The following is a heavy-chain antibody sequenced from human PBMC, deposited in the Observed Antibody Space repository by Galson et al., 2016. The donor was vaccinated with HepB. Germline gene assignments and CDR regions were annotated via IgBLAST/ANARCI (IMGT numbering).Heavy chain of an antibody. Sequence: PALVKPTQTLTLTCTFSGFSLSTSGVAVAWIRQSPGKALEWLALIYWDDDKRYSPSLKSRPPIPKDTSKNQVVLTITNMDPVDTPTYVCARALKYCTSCWRHFDYWGQGTLVTVSS. V-gene: IGHV2-5*02. D-gene: IGHD2-2*01. J-gene: IGHJ4*02. CDR2: IYWDDDK. CDR3: ARALKYCTSCWRHFDY. CDR1: GFSLSTSGVA.